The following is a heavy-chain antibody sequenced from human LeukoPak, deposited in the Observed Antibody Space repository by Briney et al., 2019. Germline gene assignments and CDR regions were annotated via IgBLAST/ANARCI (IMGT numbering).Heavy chain of an antibody. Sequence: GGSLRLSCAASGFKFSDYGMSWDRQAPGKGLEWVSGINWNADSTGYADSVKGRFTISKDNAKNSLFLQMNSLRAEDTAMYYCARAILSDPKYYGMDVWGQGTTVTVSS. CDR3: ARAILSDPKYYGMDV. V-gene: IGHV3-20*04. D-gene: IGHD3-9*01. CDR2: INWNADST. CDR1: GFKFSDYG. J-gene: IGHJ6*02.